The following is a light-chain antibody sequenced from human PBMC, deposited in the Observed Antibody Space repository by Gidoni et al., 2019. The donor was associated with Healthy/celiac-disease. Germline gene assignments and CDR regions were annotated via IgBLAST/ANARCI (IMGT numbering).Light chain of an antibody. V-gene: IGKV3-15*01. CDR2: GAS. Sequence: EIVLTPSPATLSVSPGERATLSCRASQSVTSNLAWYQQKPGQAPRLLIYGASTRATGIPARFSGSGSGTEFTLTISSLQYEDFAVYYCQQYKNWPNTFGQGTKLESK. J-gene: IGKJ2*01. CDR3: QQYKNWPNT. CDR1: QSVTSN.